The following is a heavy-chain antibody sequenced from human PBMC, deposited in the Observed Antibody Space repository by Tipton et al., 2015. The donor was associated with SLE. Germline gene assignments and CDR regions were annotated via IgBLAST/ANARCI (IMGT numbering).Heavy chain of an antibody. CDR2: VTWNSGTI. CDR3: ARKAYGSDRNFFDF. D-gene: IGHD1-14*01. Sequence: SLRLSCAASGFTFDDYAMHWVRQAPGKGLEWVSGVTWNSGTIAYADSVKGRFTISRDNAKNSLYLQMNSLRAEDTALYYCARKAYGSDRNFFDFRGQGTLVTVSA. CDR1: GFTFDDYA. V-gene: IGHV3-9*01. J-gene: IGHJ4*02.